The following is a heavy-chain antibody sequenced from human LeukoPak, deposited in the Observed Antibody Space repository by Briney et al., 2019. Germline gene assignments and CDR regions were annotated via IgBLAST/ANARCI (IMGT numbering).Heavy chain of an antibody. CDR2: IIPILGIA. CDR1: GGTFSSYT. V-gene: IGHV1-69*10. D-gene: IGHD5-18*01. J-gene: IGHJ4*02. Sequence: SVKVSCKASGGTFSSYTISWVRQAPGQGLEWVGVIIPILGIANYAQKFQGRVTITADKSTSTAYMELSSLRSEDTAVYYCARATYSYGLVWGQGTLVTVSS. CDR3: ARATYSYGLV.